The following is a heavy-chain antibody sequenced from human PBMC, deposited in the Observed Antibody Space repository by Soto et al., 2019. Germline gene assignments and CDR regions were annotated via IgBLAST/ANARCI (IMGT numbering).Heavy chain of an antibody. V-gene: IGHV4-34*01. CDR1: GGSFSGYY. CDR2: IDHSGYT. J-gene: IGHJ5*02. Sequence: SETLSLTCAVYGGSFSGYYWNWIRQPPGKGLEWIGEIDHSGYTNYNPSPKSRVTISVDTSKNQFSLRLTSVTAADTAVYYCARVRDWFDPWGQGTLVTVSS. D-gene: IGHD3-3*01. CDR3: ARVRDWFDP.